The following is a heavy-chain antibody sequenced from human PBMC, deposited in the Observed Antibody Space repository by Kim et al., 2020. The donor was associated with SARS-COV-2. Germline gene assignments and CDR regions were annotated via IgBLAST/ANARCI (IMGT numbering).Heavy chain of an antibody. CDR3: ASHYSGYELDAFDI. J-gene: IGHJ3*02. D-gene: IGHD5-12*01. V-gene: IGHV4-59*08. Sequence: TPSLKSRVTISVDPSKNQFSLKLSSVTAADTAVYYCASHYSGYELDAFDIWGQGTMVTVSS.